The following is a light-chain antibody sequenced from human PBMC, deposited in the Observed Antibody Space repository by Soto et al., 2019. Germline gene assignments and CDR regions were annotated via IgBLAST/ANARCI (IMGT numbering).Light chain of an antibody. J-gene: IGKJ2*01. CDR3: QQSHTTPYT. CDR1: QTVSIY. CDR2: TAS. V-gene: IGKV1-39*01. Sequence: DIQMTQSPSSLAASVGDRVTITCRASQTVSIYVNWYQQKPGRAPSLVMFTASTLPSGVPSRFSGSGPATDFTLPISSLQPEDFATYYCQQSHTTPYTFGQGTKLEIK.